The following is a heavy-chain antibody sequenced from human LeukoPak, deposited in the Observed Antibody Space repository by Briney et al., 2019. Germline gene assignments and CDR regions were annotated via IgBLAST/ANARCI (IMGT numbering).Heavy chain of an antibody. CDR3: AREAGPSSADYFDY. J-gene: IGHJ4*02. D-gene: IGHD2-2*01. V-gene: IGHV3-48*03. Sequence: GGSLRLSCAASGFTFSSYEMNWVRQAPGKGLEWVSYISSSGSTIYYADSVKGRFTISRDNAKNSLYLQMNSLRAEDTAVYYCAREAGPSSADYFDYWGQGTLVTVSS. CDR2: ISSSGSTI. CDR1: GFTFSSYE.